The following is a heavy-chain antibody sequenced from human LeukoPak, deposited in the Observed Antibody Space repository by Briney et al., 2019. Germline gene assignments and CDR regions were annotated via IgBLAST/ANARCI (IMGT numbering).Heavy chain of an antibody. J-gene: IGHJ4*02. V-gene: IGHV3-23*01. CDR3: AKGGWLDD. D-gene: IGHD6-19*01. CDR2: ITGRSDKT. CDR1: GFNFNKYD. Sequence: SGGFLRLSCAASGFNFNKYDMTWARQAPGKGLEWVSTITGRSDKTYYTDSVKGRFVTSRDNSKDTLYLQMNSLRAEDTALYYCAKGGWLDDLGQGALVTVSS.